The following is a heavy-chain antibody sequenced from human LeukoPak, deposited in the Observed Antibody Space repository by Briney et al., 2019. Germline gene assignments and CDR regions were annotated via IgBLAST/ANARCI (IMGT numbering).Heavy chain of an antibody. D-gene: IGHD3-16*01. CDR2: IKDSGTT. J-gene: IGHJ4*02. Sequence: ASVKVSCKASGYSFTTYHIHWVRQAPGQGLEWMGIIKDSGTTIYPQKFQGRVTMTRDTSTSTVYMEVSSRRFEDTAVYYCARESPHTFYFDYWGQGTLVTVSS. CDR3: ARESPHTFYFDY. CDR1: GYSFTTYH. V-gene: IGHV1-46*01.